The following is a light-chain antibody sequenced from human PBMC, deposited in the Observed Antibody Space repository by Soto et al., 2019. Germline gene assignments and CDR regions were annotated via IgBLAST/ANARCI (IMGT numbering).Light chain of an antibody. CDR1: QDINIY. V-gene: IGKV1-33*01. J-gene: IGKJ5*01. CDR3: QQYDILPIT. CDR2: DAS. Sequence: DIHMTQSPSSLFASLWYIVTVTWXATQDINIYLNWYQQKPGKAPNLLIYDASNLEIGVPSRFSGSGSGTHFTFTISSLQTEDIGTYYCQQYDILPITFGRGTRLQIK.